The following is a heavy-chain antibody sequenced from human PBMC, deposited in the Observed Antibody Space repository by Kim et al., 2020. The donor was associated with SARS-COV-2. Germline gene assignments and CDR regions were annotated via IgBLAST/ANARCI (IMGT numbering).Heavy chain of an antibody. J-gene: IGHJ4*02. Sequence: GGSLRLSCAASGFTFSSYAMSWVRQAPGKGLEWVSAISGSGGSTYYADSVKGRFTISRDNSKNTLYLQMNSLRAEDTAVYYCAKPALDDSSGYYLYYFDYWGQGTLVTVSS. V-gene: IGHV3-23*01. CDR1: GFTFSSYA. D-gene: IGHD3-22*01. CDR2: ISGSGGST. CDR3: AKPALDDSSGYYLYYFDY.